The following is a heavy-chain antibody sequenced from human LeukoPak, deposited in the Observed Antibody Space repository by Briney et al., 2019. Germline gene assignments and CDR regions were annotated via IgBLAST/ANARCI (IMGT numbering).Heavy chain of an antibody. J-gene: IGHJ4*02. CDR1: GFTFSSSA. Sequence: GGSLRLSCAASGFTFSSSAMHWVRQAPGKGLEWVSGISGSGGGTYYADSVKGRFTISRNNSKNTLYLQMNSLRADDTAVYYCAKDVVGAINYFDYWGQGTLVTVSS. CDR3: AKDVVGAINYFDY. D-gene: IGHD1-26*01. V-gene: IGHV3-23*01. CDR2: ISGSGGGT.